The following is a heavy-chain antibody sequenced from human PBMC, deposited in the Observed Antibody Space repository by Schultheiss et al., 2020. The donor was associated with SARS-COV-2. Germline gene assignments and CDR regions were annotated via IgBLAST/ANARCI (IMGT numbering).Heavy chain of an antibody. CDR2: IYYSGST. J-gene: IGHJ4*02. CDR1: GGSVSSGSYY. D-gene: IGHD6-13*01. Sequence: SETLSLTCTVSGGSVSSGSYYWSWIRQPPGKGLEWIGYIYYSGSTNYNPSLKSRVTMSVDTSKNQFSLKLSSVTAADTAVYYCASRSGYSSSPVDYWGQGTLVTVSS. CDR3: ASRSGYSSSPVDY. V-gene: IGHV4-61*01.